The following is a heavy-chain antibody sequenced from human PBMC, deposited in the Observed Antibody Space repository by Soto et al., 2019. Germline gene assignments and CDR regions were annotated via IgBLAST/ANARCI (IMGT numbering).Heavy chain of an antibody. Sequence: PSETLSLTCTVSGGSIVSYYWSWIRQPPGKGLEWIGHIYYRGTTTYNPSLQSRVTISVDTSKNQLSLRLSSLTAADTAVYYCARQNGDFDYYFYGVDVWGQGTTVTVSS. CDR3: ARQNGDFDYYFYGVDV. CDR2: IYYRGTT. J-gene: IGHJ6*02. D-gene: IGHD4-17*01. CDR1: GGSIVSYY. V-gene: IGHV4-59*01.